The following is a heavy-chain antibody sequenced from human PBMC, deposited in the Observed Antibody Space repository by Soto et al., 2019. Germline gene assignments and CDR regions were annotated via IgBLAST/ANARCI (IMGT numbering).Heavy chain of an antibody. D-gene: IGHD3-16*02. V-gene: IGHV3-15*01. Sequence: EVQLVESGGGLVKPGGSLRLSCAASGITLSDSWMSWVRQAPGEGLEWVGRILNINDGGTTDYAAPVRGRFSISRDDSSNALYLEMNILKIEDTGVYYCSTYDCIRGNSRYRGAYWGQGTVVTVSS. CDR1: GITLSDSW. J-gene: IGHJ4*02. CDR3: STYDCIRGNSRYRGAY. CDR2: ILNINDGGTT.